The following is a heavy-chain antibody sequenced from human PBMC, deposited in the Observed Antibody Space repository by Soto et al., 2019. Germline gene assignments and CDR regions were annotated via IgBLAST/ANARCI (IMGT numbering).Heavy chain of an antibody. V-gene: IGHV3-7*03. Sequence: PGGSLRLSCAASGFTFSAYWMNWVRQAPGKGLEWVANIKEDGSEKYYVDSVKGRFTISRDNAKNSLYLQMNSLRAEDTALYYCAKGRSYYYYYGVDVWGQGTTVTVSS. J-gene: IGHJ6*02. CDR1: GFTFSAYW. CDR3: AKGRSYYYYYGVDV. CDR2: IKEDGSEK.